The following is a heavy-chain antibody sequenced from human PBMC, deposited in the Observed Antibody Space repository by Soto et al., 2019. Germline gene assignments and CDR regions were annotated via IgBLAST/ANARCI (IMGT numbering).Heavy chain of an antibody. CDR3: ATDKLGYCSDGRCYRPGYFEN. Sequence: GGSLRLSCAASGFTFNTYSMNWVRQAPGKGLEWVSYISGSSSTIYYADSVKGRFTISRDNAENSLYLQMNSLRAEDTAVYYCATDKLGYCSDGRCYRPGYFENWGQGTPVTVSS. CDR1: GFTFNTYS. D-gene: IGHD2-15*01. V-gene: IGHV3-48*01. J-gene: IGHJ4*02. CDR2: ISGSSSTI.